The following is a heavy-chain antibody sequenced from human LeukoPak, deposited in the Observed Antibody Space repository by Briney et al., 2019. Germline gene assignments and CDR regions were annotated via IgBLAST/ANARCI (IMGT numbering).Heavy chain of an antibody. V-gene: IGHV4-34*01. Sequence: SETLSLTCAVYGGSFSGYYWSWVRQPPGKGLEWIGEINHSGSTNYNPSLKSRVTISVDTSKNQFSLKLSSVTAADTAVYYCARLRCSSTSCYAGNDAFDTWGQGTMVTVSS. J-gene: IGHJ3*02. D-gene: IGHD2-2*01. CDR1: GGSFSGYY. CDR3: ARLRCSSTSCYAGNDAFDT. CDR2: INHSGST.